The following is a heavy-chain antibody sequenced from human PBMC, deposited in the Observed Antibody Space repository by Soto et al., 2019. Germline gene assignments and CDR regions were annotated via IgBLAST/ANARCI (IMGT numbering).Heavy chain of an antibody. CDR1: GGTFSSYA. Sequence: QVQLVQSGAEVKKPGSSVKVSCKASGGTFSSYAISWVRQAPGQGLEWMGGIIPIFGTANYAQKFQGRVTSTGDESTSTAYMELSSLRSEDTAVYYCARVPGGSSSWDYYYGMDVWGQGTTVTVSS. CDR2: IIPIFGTA. V-gene: IGHV1-69*01. CDR3: ARVPGGSSSWDYYYGMDV. D-gene: IGHD6-6*01. J-gene: IGHJ6*02.